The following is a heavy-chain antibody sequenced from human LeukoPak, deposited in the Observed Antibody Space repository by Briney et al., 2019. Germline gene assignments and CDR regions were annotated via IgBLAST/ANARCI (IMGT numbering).Heavy chain of an antibody. V-gene: IGHV3-11*04. D-gene: IGHD2-15*01. CDR2: ISSSSSSAI. J-gene: IGHJ4*02. CDR3: AQKGGTDH. Sequence: PGGSLRLSCAASGFTFSDYYMSWIRQAPGKGLEWVSYISSSSSSAIYYADSVKGRFTISRDNAKNSLYLQMSSLRDEDTAVYYCAQKGGTDHWGQGTLVTVSS. CDR1: GFTFSDYY.